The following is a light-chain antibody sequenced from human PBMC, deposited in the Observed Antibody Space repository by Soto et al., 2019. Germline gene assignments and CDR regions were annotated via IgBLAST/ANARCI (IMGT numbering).Light chain of an antibody. J-gene: IGKJ1*01. V-gene: IGKV1-17*01. CDR3: LRHDLYPWT. CDR1: QSISSY. CDR2: AAS. Sequence: DIQLTQYTSSLSASVGDRVTITCRASQSISSYLKCYQLKPGKVPKRLIYAASTLQSGVPSRFSGSGSGTEFTLTISSLQPEDFATYYCLRHDLYPWTFGQGTKVDI.